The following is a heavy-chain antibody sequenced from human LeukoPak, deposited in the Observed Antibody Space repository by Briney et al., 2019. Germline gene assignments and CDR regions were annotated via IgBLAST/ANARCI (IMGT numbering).Heavy chain of an antibody. Sequence: PGGSLRLPCAASGFTFSNYAMNWVRQAPGKGLEWVSAISGSGGSTDYTDSVKGRFTISRDNSNNTLYLQMNSLRAEDTAVYYCAKGSGYGSGWYYFDYWGRGTLVTVSS. V-gene: IGHV3-23*01. CDR3: AKGSGYGSGWYYFDY. D-gene: IGHD6-19*01. J-gene: IGHJ4*02. CDR1: GFTFSNYA. CDR2: ISGSGGST.